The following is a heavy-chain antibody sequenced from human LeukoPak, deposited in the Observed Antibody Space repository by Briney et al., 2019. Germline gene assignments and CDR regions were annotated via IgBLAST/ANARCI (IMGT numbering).Heavy chain of an antibody. CDR1: GYSISSGYC. CDR3: ARGRADCSGGSCYGGWFDP. D-gene: IGHD2-15*01. CDR2: IYHSGST. J-gene: IGHJ5*02. Sequence: SETLSLTCTVSGYSISSGYCWGWIRQPPGKGLEWIGSIYHSGSTYYNPSLESRVTISIDTSKNQFPLKLSSVTAADTAVYYCARGRADCSGGSCYGGWFDPWGQGTLVTVSS. V-gene: IGHV4-38-2*02.